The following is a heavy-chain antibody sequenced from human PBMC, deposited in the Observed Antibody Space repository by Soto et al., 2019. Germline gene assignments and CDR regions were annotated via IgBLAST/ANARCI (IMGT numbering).Heavy chain of an antibody. CDR2: ISGSGGGT. J-gene: IGHJ4*02. CDR3: ARGRIGPDY. CDR1: GFTFSSYA. Sequence: EVQVLESGGGLVQPGGSLRLSCAASGFTFSSYAMSWVRQAPGKGLEWVSGISGSGGGTYYADSVTGRYTISRDNSKNTLYLQMNSLRVDDTAVYYCARGRIGPDYWGQGTLVTVSS. V-gene: IGHV3-23*01.